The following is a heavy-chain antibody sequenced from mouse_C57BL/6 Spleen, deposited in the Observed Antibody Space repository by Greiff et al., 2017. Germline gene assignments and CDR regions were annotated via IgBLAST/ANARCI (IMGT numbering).Heavy chain of an antibody. Sequence: EVKLVESVAELVRPGASVKLSCTASGFNIKNTYMHWVKQRPEQGLEWIGRIDPANGNTKYAPKFQGKATITADTSSNTAYLQLSSLTSEDTAIYYCARNYDAGDYYAMDYWGQGTSVTVSS. CDR3: ARNYDAGDYYAMDY. D-gene: IGHD2-4*01. V-gene: IGHV14-3*01. J-gene: IGHJ4*01. CDR1: GFNIKNTY. CDR2: IDPANGNT.